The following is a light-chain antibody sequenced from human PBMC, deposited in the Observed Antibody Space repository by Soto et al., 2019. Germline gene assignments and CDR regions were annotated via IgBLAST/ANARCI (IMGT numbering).Light chain of an antibody. CDR3: ATWDDDVSGVV. Sequence: QSALPQTPSVSRTPGQTVTISCSGSSSNIGRNYVYWYQQLPGAAPKLLMYSHNIRPSGVPDRFSASTSGTSASLVISGLRSEDEADYHCATWDDDVSGVVFGGGTKLTVL. V-gene: IGLV1-47*02. J-gene: IGLJ2*01. CDR1: SSNIGRNY. CDR2: SHN.